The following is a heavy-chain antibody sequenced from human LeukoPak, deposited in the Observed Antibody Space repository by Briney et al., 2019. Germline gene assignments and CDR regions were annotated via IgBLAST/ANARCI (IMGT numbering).Heavy chain of an antibody. CDR3: ARRESYGHFDN. V-gene: IGHV1-46*01. Sequence: TSVKVSCKASGYTFTSYYMHWVRQAPGQGLEWMGIINPSGGSTSYAQKFQGRVTLTRDTSTSTVYMELSSLRSEDTAVYYCARRESYGHFDNWGQGTLVTVSS. CDR1: GYTFTSYY. D-gene: IGHD5-18*01. J-gene: IGHJ4*02. CDR2: INPSGGST.